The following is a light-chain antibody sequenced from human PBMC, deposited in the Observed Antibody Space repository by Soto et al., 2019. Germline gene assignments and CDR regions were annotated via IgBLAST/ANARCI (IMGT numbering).Light chain of an antibody. J-gene: IGKJ1*01. CDR3: QQYGSSPRT. Sequence: EIVLTQSPGTLSLSPGERAIFSFRASQSVSSNYLAWYQQKPGQAPRLLIYGAFKRATGIPDRFSGSGSGTDFTLTISRMEPEDFAVYCCQQYGSSPRTFGQGTKVDIK. CDR2: GAF. V-gene: IGKV3-20*01. CDR1: QSVSSNY.